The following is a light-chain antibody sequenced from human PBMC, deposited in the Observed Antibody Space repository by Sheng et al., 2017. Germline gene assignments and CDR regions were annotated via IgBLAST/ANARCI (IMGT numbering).Light chain of an antibody. Sequence: DIQMTQSPSSLSASAGDRVTITCRASQAISNYLAWYQQEPGKVPKLLIYSASTLQSGVPSRFSGSGSGTDFTLTISGLQPEDVANYYCQKYDTTPWTFGQGTNVDLK. CDR3: QKYDTTPWT. V-gene: IGKV1-27*01. CDR2: SAS. J-gene: IGKJ1*01. CDR1: QAISNY.